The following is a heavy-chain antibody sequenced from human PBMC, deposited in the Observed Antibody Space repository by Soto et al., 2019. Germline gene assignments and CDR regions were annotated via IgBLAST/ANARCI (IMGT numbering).Heavy chain of an antibody. CDR1: GFTFSSYS. J-gene: IGHJ4*02. V-gene: IGHV3-48*02. Sequence: GSLRLSCAASGFTFSSYSMNWVRQAPGKGLEWVSYISSSSSTIYYADPVKGRFTISRDNAKNSLYLQMNSLRDEDTAVYYCARDRMVGANIDYWGQGTLVTVSS. CDR2: ISSSSSTI. D-gene: IGHD1-26*01. CDR3: ARDRMVGANIDY.